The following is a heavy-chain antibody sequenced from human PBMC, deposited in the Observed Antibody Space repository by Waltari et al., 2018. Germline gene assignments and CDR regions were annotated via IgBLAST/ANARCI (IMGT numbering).Heavy chain of an antibody. CDR3: AREGAYYDFWSGYYTGHAFDI. Sequence: QVQLQESGPGLVKPSETLSLTCTVSGGSISSYYWSWIRQPTGKGLEWIGYIYYSGSTNYNPSLKSRVTISVDTSKNQFSLKLSSVTAADTAVYYCAREGAYYDFWSGYYTGHAFDIWGQGTMVTVSS. V-gene: IGHV4-59*01. J-gene: IGHJ3*02. CDR2: IYYSGST. CDR1: GGSISSYY. D-gene: IGHD3-3*01.